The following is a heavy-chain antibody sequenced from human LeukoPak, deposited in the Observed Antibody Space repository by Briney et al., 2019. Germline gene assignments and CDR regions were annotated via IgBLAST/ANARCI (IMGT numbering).Heavy chain of an antibody. CDR1: GGSISSSSYY. Sequence: SETLSLTCTVSGGSISSSSYYWGWIRQPPGKGLEWIGSISYSGSTYHNPSLKSRVTISADTSKNQFSLKLSSVTAADTALYYCARHRGALFGPKDVWGQGTTVTVSS. D-gene: IGHD3-3*01. V-gene: IGHV4-39*01. CDR3: ARHRGALFGPKDV. CDR2: ISYSGST. J-gene: IGHJ6*02.